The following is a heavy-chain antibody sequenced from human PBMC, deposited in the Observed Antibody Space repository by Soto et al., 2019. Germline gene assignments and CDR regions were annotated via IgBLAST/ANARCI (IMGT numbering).Heavy chain of an antibody. D-gene: IGHD2-15*01. V-gene: IGHV3-48*03. J-gene: IGHJ6*02. CDR1: GFTFSSYE. CDR2: ISSSGSTI. CDR3: ARDIEIVVVVAAPPEGNYYYGMDV. Sequence: GSLKLSFAASGFTFSSYEMNLVRQAPGKGLEWVSYISSSGSTIYYADSVKGRFTISRDNAKNSLYLQMNSLRAEDTAVYYCARDIEIVVVVAAPPEGNYYYGMDVWGQGTKVTVYS.